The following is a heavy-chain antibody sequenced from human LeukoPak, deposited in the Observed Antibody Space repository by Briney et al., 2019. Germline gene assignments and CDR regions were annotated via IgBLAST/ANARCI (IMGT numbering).Heavy chain of an antibody. V-gene: IGHV3-30-3*01. CDR3: ARETAGTYYYYYGMDV. CDR2: ISYDGSNK. CDR1: GFTFSTYA. J-gene: IGHJ6*02. Sequence: PGGSLRLSCAASGFTFSTYAMHWVRQAPGKGLEWVAVISYDGSNKYYADSVKGRFTISRDNSKNTLYLQMNSLRAEDAAVYYCARETAGTYYYYYGMDVWGQGTTVTVSS. D-gene: IGHD6-13*01.